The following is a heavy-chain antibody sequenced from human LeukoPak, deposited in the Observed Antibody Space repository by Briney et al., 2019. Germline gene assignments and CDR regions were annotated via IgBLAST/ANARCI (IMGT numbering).Heavy chain of an antibody. CDR3: AKDRWYYDILSFFDY. CDR2: IRYDGSNK. D-gene: IGHD3-9*01. V-gene: IGHV3-30*02. Sequence: GGSLRLSCAASGFTFSSYGMHWVRQAPGKELEGVAFIRYDGSNKYYADSVKGRFTISRDNSKNTLYLQMNSLRAEDTAVYYCAKDRWYYDILSFFDYWGQGTLVTVSS. J-gene: IGHJ4*02. CDR1: GFTFSSYG.